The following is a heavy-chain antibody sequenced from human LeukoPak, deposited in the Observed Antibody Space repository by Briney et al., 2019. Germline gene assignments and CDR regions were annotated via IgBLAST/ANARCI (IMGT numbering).Heavy chain of an antibody. J-gene: IGHJ4*02. V-gene: IGHV1-2*02. D-gene: IGHD6-13*01. CDR3: ARGARAAAGIDY. CDR2: INPNSGGT. CDR1: GYTFTGYY. Sequence: GASVKVSCKASGYTFTGYYMHWVRQAPGQGLEWMGWINPNSGGTNYAQKFQGRVTMTRNTSISTAYMELSSLRSEDTAVYYCARGARAAAGIDYWGQGTLVTVSS.